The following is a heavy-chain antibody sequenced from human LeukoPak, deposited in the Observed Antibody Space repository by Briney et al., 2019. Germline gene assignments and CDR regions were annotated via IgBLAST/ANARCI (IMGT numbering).Heavy chain of an antibody. D-gene: IGHD6-19*01. V-gene: IGHV3-7*01. CDR2: IKQDGSEK. CDR3: ARDRVAGTCYFDY. J-gene: IGHJ4*02. Sequence: GGSLRLSCAASGFTFSSYWMSWVRQAPGKGLEWVANIKQDGSEKYYVDSVKGRFTISRDNAKNSLYLQMNSLRAEDTAVYYCARDRVAGTCYFDYWGQGTLVTVSS. CDR1: GFTFSSYW.